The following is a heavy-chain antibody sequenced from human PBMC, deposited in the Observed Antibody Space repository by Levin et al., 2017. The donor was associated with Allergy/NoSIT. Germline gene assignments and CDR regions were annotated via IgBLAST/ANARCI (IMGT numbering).Heavy chain of an antibody. CDR1: GFTFSSYG. V-gene: IGHV3-23*01. CDR2: ISGSGSST. J-gene: IGHJ4*02. Sequence: GGSLRLSCAASGFTFSSYGMTWVRQAPGKGLEWVSSISGSGSSTFYADSLKGRFTISRDNSKNTLYLQMNSLRAGDPAVYYWAKGEGSSGRDSGTHWGQGTLVTVSS. CDR3: AKGEGSSGRDSGTH. D-gene: IGHD3-22*01.